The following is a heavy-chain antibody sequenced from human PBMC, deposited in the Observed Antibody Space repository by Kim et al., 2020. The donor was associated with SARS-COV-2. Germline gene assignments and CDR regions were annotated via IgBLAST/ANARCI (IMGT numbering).Heavy chain of an antibody. CDR1: GESFTGFY. J-gene: IGHJ6*02. CDR2: INHSGST. V-gene: IGHV4-34*01. D-gene: IGHD3-3*01. Sequence: SETLSLTCAVYGESFTGFYWSWIRRSPGAGLEWIGEINHSGSTEYNSSLKSRVSISRDTSKKQFSLRVKSVTAADSAVYYCARGGIAILSNYYYPLDVWGQGTTVTVSS. CDR3: ARGGIAILSNYYYPLDV.